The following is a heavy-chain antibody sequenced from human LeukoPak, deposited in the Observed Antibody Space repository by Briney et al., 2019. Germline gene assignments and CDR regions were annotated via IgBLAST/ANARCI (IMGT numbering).Heavy chain of an antibody. CDR3: ARRGPNWGFFDY. CDR1: GFTFSNHA. D-gene: IGHD7-27*01. J-gene: IGHJ4*02. CDR2: ISGSGDST. Sequence: GGSLRLSCAASGFTFSNHAMSWVRQAPGKGLEWGSTISGSGDSTYYADSVKGRFTISGDNSKNTLYLQMNSLRAEDTAVYYCARRGPNWGFFDYWGRGTLVTASS. V-gene: IGHV3-23*01.